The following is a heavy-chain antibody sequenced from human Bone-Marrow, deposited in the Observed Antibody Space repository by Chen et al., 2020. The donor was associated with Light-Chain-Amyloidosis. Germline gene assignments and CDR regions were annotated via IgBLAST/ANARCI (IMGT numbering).Heavy chain of an antibody. J-gene: IGHJ6*02. CDR2: IWYDGNNK. Sequence: QVQLVESGGGVVQPGRSLRLSCAASGFTLSSYGLPWVRQAPGKGLEWVAVIWYDGNNKYYADSVKGRFTISRDNSKNTLYLQMNSLSAEDTAVYYCARDARYGSGSPRLYYGMDVWGQGTTVTVSS. V-gene: IGHV3-33*01. D-gene: IGHD3-10*01. CDR1: GFTLSSYG. CDR3: ARDARYGSGSPRLYYGMDV.